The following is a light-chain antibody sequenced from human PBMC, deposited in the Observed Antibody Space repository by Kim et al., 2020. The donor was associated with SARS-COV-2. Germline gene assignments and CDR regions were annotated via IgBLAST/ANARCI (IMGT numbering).Light chain of an antibody. Sequence: EIVLTQSPGTLSLSPGERATLSCRASQSVSSSYLAWYQQKPGQAPRLLIYGASSRATGLPDRFSGSGSGTDFTLTISRLEPEDFAVYYCQQYGNSPLTFGGGTKVDIK. CDR2: GAS. CDR1: QSVSSSY. V-gene: IGKV3-20*01. CDR3: QQYGNSPLT. J-gene: IGKJ4*01.